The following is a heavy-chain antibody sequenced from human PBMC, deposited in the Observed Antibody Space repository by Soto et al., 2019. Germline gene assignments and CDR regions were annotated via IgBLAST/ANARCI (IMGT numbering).Heavy chain of an antibody. CDR2: IFSNDEK. J-gene: IGHJ5*02. CDR1: GFSLSNARMG. D-gene: IGHD6-6*01. V-gene: IGHV2-26*01. Sequence: QVTLKESGPVLVKPTETLTLTCTVSGFSLSNARMGVSWIRQPPGKALEWLEHIFSNDEKSYSKSLKSRLTIAKDTSKSQVVLTMTNMDPVDTATYYCARILGVAARRGWFDPWGQGTLVTVSS. CDR3: ARILGVAARRGWFDP.